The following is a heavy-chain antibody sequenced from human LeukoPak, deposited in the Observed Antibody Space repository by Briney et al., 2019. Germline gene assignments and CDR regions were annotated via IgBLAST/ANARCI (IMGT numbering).Heavy chain of an antibody. CDR2: ISGSGGST. CDR3: AKDPQGD. CDR1: GFTFSNNA. V-gene: IGHV3-23*01. D-gene: IGHD3-16*01. J-gene: IGHJ4*02. Sequence: PGGSLRLSCAAYGFTFSNNAMSWVRQAPGKGLEWVSAISGSGGSTYYADSVKGRFSISRDNSKNTLYLQMNSLRAGDTAVYYCAKDPQGDWGQGTLVTVSS.